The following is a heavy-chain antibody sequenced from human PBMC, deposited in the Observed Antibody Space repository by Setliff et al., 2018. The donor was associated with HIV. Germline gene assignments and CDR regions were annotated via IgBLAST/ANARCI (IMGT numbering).Heavy chain of an antibody. Sequence: SETLSLTCTVSGGSISNGNYYWNWIRQPAGKGLEWIGRIYASGTTNHNPSLKSRVTISVDTSKNQFSLKLPSVTAADTAVYYCARGRDGDLLDYWGQGTLVTVSS. J-gene: IGHJ4*02. CDR2: IYASGTT. CDR1: GGSISNGNYY. V-gene: IGHV4-61*02. D-gene: IGHD4-17*01. CDR3: ARGRDGDLLDY.